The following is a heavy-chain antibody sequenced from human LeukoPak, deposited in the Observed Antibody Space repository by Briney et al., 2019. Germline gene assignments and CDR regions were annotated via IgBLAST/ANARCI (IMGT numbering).Heavy chain of an antibody. V-gene: IGHV1-2*02. J-gene: IGHJ4*02. CDR3: AREHSSSSGKVFDY. Sequence: GASVKVSCKASGYTFPGYYMHWVRQAPGQGLEWMGWINPNSGGTNYAQKFQGRVTMTRDPSSSTAYMELSRLRSDDTAVYYCAREHSSSSGKVFDYWGQGTLVTVSS. D-gene: IGHD6-6*01. CDR1: GYTFPGYY. CDR2: INPNSGGT.